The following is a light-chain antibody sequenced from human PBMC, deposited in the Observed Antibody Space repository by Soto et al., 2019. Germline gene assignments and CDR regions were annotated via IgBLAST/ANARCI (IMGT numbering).Light chain of an antibody. CDR1: QDIGNH. Sequence: HMTQSPSAISASVGYIVTMSCRASQDIGNHLAWFQQKPGKVPQRLIYAASSLQTGVPSRFSGSGSGTDFTLTINSLQPEDFATYYCLQHDCCPPTFGQGTRLEIK. CDR2: AAS. CDR3: LQHDCCPPT. J-gene: IGKJ5*01. V-gene: IGKV1-17*03.